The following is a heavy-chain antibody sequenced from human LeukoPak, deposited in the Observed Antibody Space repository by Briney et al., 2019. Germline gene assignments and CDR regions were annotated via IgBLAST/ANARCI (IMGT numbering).Heavy chain of an antibody. Sequence: PSETLSLTCAVSGYSISSGYYWGWIRQPPGKGLEWIGNIYHSGSTYYNPSLKSRVTISVDTSKNQFSLKLSSVTAADTAVYYCARDRFLSSDYYDSSGYSEPMPSDYYYMDVWGKGTTVTVSS. J-gene: IGHJ6*03. V-gene: IGHV4-38-2*02. CDR3: ARDRFLSSDYYDSSGYSEPMPSDYYYMDV. CDR1: GYSISSGYY. D-gene: IGHD3-22*01. CDR2: IYHSGST.